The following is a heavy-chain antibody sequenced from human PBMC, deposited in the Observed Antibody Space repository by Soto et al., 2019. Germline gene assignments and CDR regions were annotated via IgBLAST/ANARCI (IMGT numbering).Heavy chain of an antibody. V-gene: IGHV1-3*01. J-gene: IGHJ3*01. CDR2: INSGSVNT. D-gene: IGHD7-27*01. CDR3: ARGFNWDDDKANQDF. Sequence: QVQLVQSGAEVKKPGASVTVSCKASGYSFTSYAIHWVRQAPGQRLEWMGWINSGSVNTQYSQKFQDSVTFTRDTCPSTAYMHLSSLTSEDTAVYYCARGFNWDDDKANQDFWAQRTMVTVS. CDR1: GYSFTSYA.